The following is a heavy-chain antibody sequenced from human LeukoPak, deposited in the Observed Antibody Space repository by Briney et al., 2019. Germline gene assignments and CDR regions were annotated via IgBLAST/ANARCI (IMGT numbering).Heavy chain of an antibody. CDR1: GSSISSGYY. J-gene: IGHJ6*04. D-gene: IGHD6-6*01. CDR2: IYDSGST. Sequence: PSETLSLTCTVSGSSISSGYYWGWIRQPPGKGLEWIGSIYDSGSTHYNPSLKSRVTISVDTSKNQFSLKLSSVTAADTAVYYCARETGIAAQDVWGKGTTVTVSS. CDR3: ARETGIAAQDV. V-gene: IGHV4-38-2*02.